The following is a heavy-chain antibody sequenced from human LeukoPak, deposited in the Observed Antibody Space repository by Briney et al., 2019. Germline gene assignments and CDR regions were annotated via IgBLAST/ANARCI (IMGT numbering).Heavy chain of an antibody. Sequence: GGSLRLSCATSGFTFSSYAMSWVRQAPGKGLEWVSSISGSGGNTYYADSVKGRFTISRDYSKNTLYLQMNSLRAEDTAVYYCARARRGYSYGLFDYWGQGTLVTVSS. V-gene: IGHV3-23*01. CDR1: GFTFSSYA. D-gene: IGHD5-18*01. CDR2: ISGSGGNT. J-gene: IGHJ4*02. CDR3: ARARRGYSYGLFDY.